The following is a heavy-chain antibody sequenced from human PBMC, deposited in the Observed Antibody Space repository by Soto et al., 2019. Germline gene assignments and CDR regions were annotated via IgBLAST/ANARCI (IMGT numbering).Heavy chain of an antibody. Sequence: QVQLVQSGAEVKKPGVSVKVSCKASGYTFTGYYMHWVRQAPGQGLEWMGWINPNSGGTNYAQKFQGWVTMTRDTSISTAYMELSRLRSDDTAVYYCARYPYYYDSSGYKYFQHWGQGTLVTVSS. CDR2: INPNSGGT. J-gene: IGHJ1*01. V-gene: IGHV1-2*04. CDR1: GYTFTGYY. CDR3: ARYPYYYDSSGYKYFQH. D-gene: IGHD3-22*01.